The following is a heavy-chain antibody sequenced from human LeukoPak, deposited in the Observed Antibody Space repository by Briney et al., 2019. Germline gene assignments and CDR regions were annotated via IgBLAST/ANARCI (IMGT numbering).Heavy chain of an antibody. CDR1: GLTVSSNY. CDR3: ARYTFRAVDI. V-gene: IGHV3-53*01. J-gene: IGHJ3*02. D-gene: IGHD3-16*01. CDR2: IYAGGDT. Sequence: GGSLRLSCAASGLTVSSNYMTWVRQAPGKGPEWVSNIYAGGDTHYADSVRGRFTISRDNSNNTLYLQMNSLRAEDTAVYYCARYTFRAVDIWGQGTMVTVSS.